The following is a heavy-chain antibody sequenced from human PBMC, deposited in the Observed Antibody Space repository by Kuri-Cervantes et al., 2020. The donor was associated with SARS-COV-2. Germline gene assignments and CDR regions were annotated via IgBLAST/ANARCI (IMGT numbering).Heavy chain of an antibody. CDR3: AKDPYCSSTSCDRWDYFDY. Sequence: GGSLSPSCAASGFTLSSYAMSWVRQAPGKGLEWVSAISGSGGSTYYADSVKGRFTISRDNSKNTLYLQMNSLRAEDTAVYYCAKDPYCSSTSCDRWDYFDYWGQGTLVTVSS. V-gene: IGHV3-23*01. J-gene: IGHJ4*02. D-gene: IGHD2-2*01. CDR2: ISGSGGST. CDR1: GFTLSSYA.